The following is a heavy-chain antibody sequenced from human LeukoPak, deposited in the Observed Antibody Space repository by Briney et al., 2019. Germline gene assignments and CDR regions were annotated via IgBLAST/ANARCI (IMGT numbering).Heavy chain of an antibody. CDR2: IYYSGST. CDR3: ARTYYDILTGYREFDY. D-gene: IGHD3-9*01. J-gene: IGHJ4*02. Sequence: SETLSLTCTVSGGSVSSGSYYWSWIRPPPGKGLKWVGYIYYSGSTNYNPSLKSRVTISVDTSKNQFSLKLSSVTAADTAVYYCARTYYDILTGYREFDYWGQGTLVTVSS. V-gene: IGHV4-61*01. CDR1: GGSVSSGSYY.